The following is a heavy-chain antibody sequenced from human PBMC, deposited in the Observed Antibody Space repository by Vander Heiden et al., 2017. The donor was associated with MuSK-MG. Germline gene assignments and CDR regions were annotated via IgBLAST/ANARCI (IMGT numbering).Heavy chain of an antibody. Sequence: VPLVQSGTEAKKPGDSVKVSCQASGDIFTCYDINWVRQDTGQGLECMGWMNPNSRNTGYAHTFQCRCTMTRNTFISTAYMELSRLRSENTALYYCARGSRSSGCSVYSVLGGDYWGQGTLVTVYS. CDR1: GDIFTCYD. CDR3: ARGSRSSGCSVYSVLGGDY. D-gene: IGHD2-15*01. V-gene: IGHV1-8*01. J-gene: IGHJ4*02. CDR2: MNPNSRNT.